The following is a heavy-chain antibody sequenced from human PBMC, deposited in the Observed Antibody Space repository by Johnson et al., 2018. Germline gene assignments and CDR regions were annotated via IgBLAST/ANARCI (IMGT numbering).Heavy chain of an antibody. CDR2: IWYDGSNK. CDR3: AREGQITFGRNSYYGMDV. J-gene: IGHJ6*02. V-gene: IGHV3-33*01. CDR1: GFTFSSYG. Sequence: QVQLVVSGGGVVQXGRSLRLSCAASGFTFSSYGMHWVRQAPGKGLEWVAVIWYDGSNKYYADSVKGRFPISSDNSKTTLSLQMNSLRAEDTAVYYCAREGQITFGRNSYYGMDVWGQGTTVTVSS. D-gene: IGHD3-16*01.